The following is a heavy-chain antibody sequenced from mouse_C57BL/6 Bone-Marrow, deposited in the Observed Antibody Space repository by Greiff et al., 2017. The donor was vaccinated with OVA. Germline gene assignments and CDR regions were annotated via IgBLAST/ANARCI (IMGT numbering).Heavy chain of an antibody. CDR2: IYPGSGST. V-gene: IGHV1-55*01. J-gene: IGHJ2*01. D-gene: IGHD2-1*01. CDR3: ARSLYYTPDY. CDR1: GYTFTSYW. Sequence: VHLVESGAELVKPGASVKMSCKASGYTFTSYWLTWVKQRPGQGLEWIGDIYPGSGSTNYNEKFKSKATLTVDTSSSTAYMQLSSLTSEDSAVYYCARSLYYTPDYWGQGTTLTVSS.